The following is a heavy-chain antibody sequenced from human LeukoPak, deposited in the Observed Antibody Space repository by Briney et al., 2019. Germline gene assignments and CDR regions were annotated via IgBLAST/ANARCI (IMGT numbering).Heavy chain of an antibody. CDR2: IYYSGST. CDR3: ATNRAGTYDRPFDI. J-gene: IGHJ3*02. Sequence: SETLSLTCTVSGGSISSYYWSWIRQPPGKGLEWIGYIYYSGSTNYNPSLKSRVTISVDTSKNQFSLKLSSVTATDTAVYFCATNRAGTYDRPFDIWGQGTMVTVSS. D-gene: IGHD1-26*01. CDR1: GGSISSYY. V-gene: IGHV4-59*08.